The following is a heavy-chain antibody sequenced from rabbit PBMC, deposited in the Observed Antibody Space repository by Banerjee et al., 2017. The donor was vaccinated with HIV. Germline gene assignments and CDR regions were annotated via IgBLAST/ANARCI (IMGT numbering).Heavy chain of an antibody. J-gene: IGHJ3*01. CDR3: ARGYGGYGWTTRLAL. Sequence: QSLEESGGDLVKPEGSLTLTCTASGFSFSNKYVMCWVRRAPGKGLEWIACINTSTGNTVYASWAKGRFTISKTSSTTVTLQMTSLTAADTATYFCARGYGGYGWTTRLALWGQGTLVTVS. CDR2: INTSTGNT. CDR1: GFSFSNKYV. D-gene: IGHD6-1*01. V-gene: IGHV1S40*01.